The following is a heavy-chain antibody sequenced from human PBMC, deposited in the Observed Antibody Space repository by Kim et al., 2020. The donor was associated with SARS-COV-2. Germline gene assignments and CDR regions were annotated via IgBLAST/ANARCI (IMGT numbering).Heavy chain of an antibody. V-gene: IGHV7-4-1*02. CDR3: ARYFTHYGSGSYRQLYYYYGMDV. CDR1: GYTFTSYA. CDR2: INTNTGNP. D-gene: IGHD3-10*01. Sequence: ASVKVSCKASGYTFTSYAMNWVRQAPGQGLEWMGWINTNTGNPTYAQGFTGRFVFSLDTSVSTAYLQISSLKAEDTAVYYCARYFTHYGSGSYRQLYYYYGMDVWGQGTTVTVSS. J-gene: IGHJ6*02.